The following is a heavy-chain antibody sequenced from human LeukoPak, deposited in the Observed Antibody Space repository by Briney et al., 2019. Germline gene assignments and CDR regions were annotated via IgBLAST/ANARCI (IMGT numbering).Heavy chain of an antibody. CDR3: ARRGITIFGVVIPRVRWFGP. Sequence: PSETLSLTCAVYGGSFSGYYWSWIRQPPGKGLEWIGEINHSGSTNYNPSLKSRGTISVDTSKNQFSLKLSSVTAADTAVYYCARRGITIFGVVIPRVRWFGPWGQGTLVTVSS. CDR2: INHSGST. CDR1: GGSFSGYY. J-gene: IGHJ5*02. D-gene: IGHD3-3*01. V-gene: IGHV4-34*01.